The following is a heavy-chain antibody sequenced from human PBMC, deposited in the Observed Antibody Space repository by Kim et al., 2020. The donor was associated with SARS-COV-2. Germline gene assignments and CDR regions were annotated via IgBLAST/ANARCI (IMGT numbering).Heavy chain of an antibody. V-gene: IGHV3-53*01. Sequence: SYADSVKGRFTISRDNSKHTLFLQMSSLRADDTAIYYCARTSSTFKFPSWGQGTLVTVSS. CDR3: ARTSSTFKFPS. D-gene: IGHD6-6*01. J-gene: IGHJ5*02.